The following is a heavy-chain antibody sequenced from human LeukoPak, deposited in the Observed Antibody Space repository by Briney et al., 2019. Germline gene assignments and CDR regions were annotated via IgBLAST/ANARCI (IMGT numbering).Heavy chain of an antibody. D-gene: IGHD3-3*01. CDR3: ARSSMYYDFWSGYSYYYYCGMDV. Sequence: ASVKVSCKASGYTFTSYDINWVRQATGQGLEWMGWMNPNSGNTGYAQKFQGRVTMTRNTSISTAYMELSSLRSEDTAVYYCARSSMYYDFWSGYSYYYYCGMDVWGQGTTVTVSS. CDR1: GYTFTSYD. CDR2: MNPNSGNT. V-gene: IGHV1-8*01. J-gene: IGHJ6*02.